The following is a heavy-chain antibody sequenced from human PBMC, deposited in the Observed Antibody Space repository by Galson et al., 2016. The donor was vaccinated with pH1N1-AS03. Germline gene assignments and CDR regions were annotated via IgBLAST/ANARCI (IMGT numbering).Heavy chain of an antibody. CDR2: IDEGGSHP. Sequence: SLRLSCAASGFTFSKTGMNWVRQAPGKGAEWVSSIDEGGSHPYSADSLQGRFTISRDNTKNSLFLHMNSLRAEDTAVYYCVTDGTFGSTIEHWGQGTLVTVSS. V-gene: IGHV3-21*01. D-gene: IGHD2-15*01. J-gene: IGHJ4*02. CDR1: GFTFSKTG. CDR3: VTDGTFGSTIEH.